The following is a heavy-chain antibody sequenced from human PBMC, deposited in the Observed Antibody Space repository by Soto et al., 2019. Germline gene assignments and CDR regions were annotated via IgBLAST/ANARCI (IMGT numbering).Heavy chain of an antibody. CDR2: IYYSGST. D-gene: IGHD2-15*01. J-gene: IGHJ1*01. CDR3: ASLLVAAGPREYFQH. CDR1: GGSISSYY. V-gene: IGHV4-59*08. Sequence: QVQLQESGPGLVKPSETLSLTCTVSGGSISSYYWSWIRQPPGKGLEWIGYIYYSGSTNYNPSLKSRVTISVDRSKNQFSLKLSSVTAADTAVYYCASLLVAAGPREYFQHWGQGTLVTVSS.